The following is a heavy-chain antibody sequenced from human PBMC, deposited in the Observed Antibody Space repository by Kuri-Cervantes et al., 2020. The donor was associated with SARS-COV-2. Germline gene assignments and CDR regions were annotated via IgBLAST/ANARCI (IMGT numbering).Heavy chain of an antibody. CDR1: GFTFSSYS. J-gene: IGHJ3*02. CDR3: AREIEGFDI. V-gene: IGHV3-21*01. CDR2: ISTSSAYI. D-gene: IGHD2-21*01. Sequence: GGSLRLSCAASGFTFSSYSMNWARQAPGKGLEWVSYISTSSAYIYHGDSVKGRFIISRDNAKNSLYLQMTSLRAEDTAVYYCAREIEGFDIWGQGTMVTVSS.